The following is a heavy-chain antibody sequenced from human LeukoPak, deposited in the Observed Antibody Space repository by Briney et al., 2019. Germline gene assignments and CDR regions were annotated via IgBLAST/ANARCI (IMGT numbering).Heavy chain of an antibody. Sequence: GESLKISCKGSGYSFTSYWIGWVRQMPGKGLEWMGIIYPGDSDTRYSPSFQAQVTISADKAISTAYLQWSSLKASDPALYYCARRLDPGIFDYWGQGTTVTVSS. CDR3: ARRLDPGIFDY. V-gene: IGHV5-51*01. CDR2: IYPGDSDT. CDR1: GYSFTSYW. J-gene: IGHJ4*03.